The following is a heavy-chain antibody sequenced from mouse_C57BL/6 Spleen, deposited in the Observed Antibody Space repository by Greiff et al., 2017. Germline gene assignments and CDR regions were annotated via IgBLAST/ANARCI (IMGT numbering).Heavy chain of an antibody. V-gene: IGHV1-7*01. CDR1: GYTFTSYW. CDR3: ARSGILAYYSNHGVYFDY. Sequence: QVQLQQSGAELAKPGASVKLSCKASGYTFTSYWMHWVKQRPGQGLEWIGYINPSSGYTKYNQKFKDKATLTADKSSSTAYMQLSRLTYEDSAVYYCARSGILAYYSNHGVYFDYWGQGTTLTVSS. D-gene: IGHD2-5*01. J-gene: IGHJ2*01. CDR2: INPSSGYT.